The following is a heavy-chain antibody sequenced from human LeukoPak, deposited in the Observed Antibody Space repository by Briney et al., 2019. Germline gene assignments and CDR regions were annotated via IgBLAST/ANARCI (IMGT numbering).Heavy chain of an antibody. D-gene: IGHD3-22*01. CDR1: GGSFSGYY. CDR2: INHSGST. J-gene: IGHJ3*02. CDR3: ARFLYYYDSSGSPFDI. V-gene: IGHV4-34*01. Sequence: KPSETLSLTCAVYGGSFSGYYWSWIRQPPGKGPEWIGEINHSGSTNYNPSLKSRVTISVDTSKNQFSLKLSSVTAADTAVYYCARFLYYYDSSGSPFDIWGQGTMVTVSS.